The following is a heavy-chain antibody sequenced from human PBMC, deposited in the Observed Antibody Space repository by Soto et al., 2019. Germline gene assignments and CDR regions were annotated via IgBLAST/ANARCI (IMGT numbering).Heavy chain of an antibody. CDR3: EQLRADYTVFDY. CDR2: IKQDGSVK. V-gene: IGHV3-7*03. D-gene: IGHD4-4*01. CDR1: GFTFSNYW. J-gene: IGHJ4*02. Sequence: GGSLRLSCAPSGFTFSNYWMSWVRQAPGQGLEWVASIKQDGSVKHYVDSVKGRFTISRDNAEKSLHLQMNSLRAEDTAVYYCEQLRADYTVFDYWGQGARVTVSS.